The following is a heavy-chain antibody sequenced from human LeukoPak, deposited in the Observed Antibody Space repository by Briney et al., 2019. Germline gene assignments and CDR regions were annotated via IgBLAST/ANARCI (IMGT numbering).Heavy chain of an antibody. J-gene: IGHJ6*02. D-gene: IGHD2-15*01. CDR2: IWYDGSDK. Sequence: PGGSLRLSCAASGFTFNTYGMNWVRQAPGKGLEWVAIIWYDGSDKYYAESVKGRFTISRDNSKNTMYLQVNGLRAEDPAVYYCVRVGCTGGSCLAYNYYAMDVWGQGTTVTVSS. V-gene: IGHV3-33*08. CDR3: VRVGCTGGSCLAYNYYAMDV. CDR1: GFTFNTYG.